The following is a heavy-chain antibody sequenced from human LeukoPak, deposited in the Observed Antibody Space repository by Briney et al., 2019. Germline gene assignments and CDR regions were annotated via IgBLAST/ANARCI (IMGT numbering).Heavy chain of an antibody. Sequence: SETLSLTCTVSGDSISSGDYYWNWIRQPAGKRLEWIGRISTSGTPNYNPSFRGRLTISIDTSKNQFSLNLRSVTAADTAVYYCARDSGTTGEVKFDPWGQGTLVTVSS. CDR2: ISTSGTP. J-gene: IGHJ5*02. V-gene: IGHV4-61*02. CDR1: GDSISSGDYY. CDR3: ARDSGTTGEVKFDP. D-gene: IGHD1-7*01.